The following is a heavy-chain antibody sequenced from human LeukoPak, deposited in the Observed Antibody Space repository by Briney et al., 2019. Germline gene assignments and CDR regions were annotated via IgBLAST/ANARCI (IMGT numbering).Heavy chain of an antibody. CDR2: ISAYNGNT. Sequence: ASVKVSCKASGYTFTSYGISWVRQAPGQGLEWMGWISAYNGNTNYAQKLQGRVTMTTDTSTSTAYMELRCLRSDDTAVYYCARAPAALLWFGESGNFDYWGQGALVTVSS. CDR1: GYTFTSYG. D-gene: IGHD3-10*01. CDR3: ARAPAALLWFGESGNFDY. V-gene: IGHV1-18*04. J-gene: IGHJ4*02.